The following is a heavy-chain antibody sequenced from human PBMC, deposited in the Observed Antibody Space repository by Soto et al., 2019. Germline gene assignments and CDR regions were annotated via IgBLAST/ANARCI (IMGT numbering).Heavy chain of an antibody. CDR3: AHRPSYCSGGSCYSGFDY. J-gene: IGHJ4*02. CDR2: IYWDDDK. Sequence: QITLKESGPTLVKPTQTLTLTCTFSGFSLSTSGVGVGWIRQPPGKALEWLALIYWDDDKRYSPSLKSRLTIPKDTSKNQEVLTMTNMDPVDTATYYCAHRPSYCSGGSCYSGFDYWGQGTLVTVSS. CDR1: GFSLSTSGVG. V-gene: IGHV2-5*02. D-gene: IGHD2-15*01.